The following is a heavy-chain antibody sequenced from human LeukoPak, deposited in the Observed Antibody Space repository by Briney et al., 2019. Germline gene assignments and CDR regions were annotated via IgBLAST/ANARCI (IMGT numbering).Heavy chain of an antibody. CDR2: IYTSGST. CDR1: GGSISSYY. CDR3: ARESADYGDRYYYGMDV. J-gene: IGHJ6*02. Sequence: SETLSLTCTASGGSISSYYWSWIRQPAGKGLEWIGRIYTSGSTNYNPSLKSRVTMSVDTSKNQFSLKLSSVTAADTAVYYCARESADYGDRYYYGMDVWGQGTTVTVSS. V-gene: IGHV4-4*07. D-gene: IGHD4-17*01.